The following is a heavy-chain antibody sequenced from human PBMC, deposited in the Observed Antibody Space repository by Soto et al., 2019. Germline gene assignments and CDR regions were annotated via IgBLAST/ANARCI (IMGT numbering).Heavy chain of an antibody. CDR2: IYYSGST. J-gene: IGHJ4*02. Sequence: QLQLQESGPGLVKPSETLSLTCTVSGGSISSSSYYWGWIRQPPGKGLEWIGSIYYSGSTNYNPSLKRRVTISVDTSKNQFSLKLSSVTAADTAVYYCARLRTFDYGDYWSDYWGQGTLVTVSS. CDR1: GGSISSSSYY. CDR3: ARLRTFDYGDYWSDY. D-gene: IGHD4-17*01. V-gene: IGHV4-39*01.